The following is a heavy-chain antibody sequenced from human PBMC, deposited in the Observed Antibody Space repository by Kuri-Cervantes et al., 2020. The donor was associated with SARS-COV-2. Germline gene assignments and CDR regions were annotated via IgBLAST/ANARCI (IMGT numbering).Heavy chain of an antibody. CDR1: GGSFSGYY. J-gene: IGHJ5*02. CDR3: AKCRRIAAASRWFDP. V-gene: IGHV4-34*01. CDR2: INHSGST. Sequence: ESLKISCAVYGGSFSGYYWSWIRQPPGKGLEWIGEINHSGSTNYNPSLKSRVTISVDTSKSQFSLKLSSVTAADTAVYYCAKCRRIAAASRWFDPWGQGTLVTVSS. D-gene: IGHD6-13*01.